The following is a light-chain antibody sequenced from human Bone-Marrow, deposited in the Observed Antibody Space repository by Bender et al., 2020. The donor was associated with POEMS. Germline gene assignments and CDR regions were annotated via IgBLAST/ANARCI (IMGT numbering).Light chain of an antibody. CDR2: SSH. V-gene: IGLV1-44*01. CDR1: SSNIGAHA. Sequence: QSVLTQPPSASGTPGQRVTISCSGGSSNIGAHAVNWYQHLPGTAPKLLIYSSHRRPAEVPDRFSGSRSGTSASLAIGGLQSEDEAEYCCAVWDDSLNGWVFGGGTKLTVL. J-gene: IGLJ3*02. CDR3: AVWDDSLNGWV.